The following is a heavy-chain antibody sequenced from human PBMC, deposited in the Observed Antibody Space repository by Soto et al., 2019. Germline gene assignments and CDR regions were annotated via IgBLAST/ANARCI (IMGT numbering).Heavy chain of an antibody. V-gene: IGHV4-31*03. D-gene: IGHD3-22*01. CDR2: IYYSGST. J-gene: IGHJ4*02. CDR3: ARGLSSGYYMFGYHDY. CDR1: GASISSGGYY. Sequence: QVQLQESGPGLVKPSQTLSLTCTVSGASISSGGYYWSWIRQHPVKGLEWIGHIYYSGSTYYNPALKNRVTVSVDMSKNQCSLKLSSVTAADTAVYYCARGLSSGYYMFGYHDYWGQGTLVTVSS.